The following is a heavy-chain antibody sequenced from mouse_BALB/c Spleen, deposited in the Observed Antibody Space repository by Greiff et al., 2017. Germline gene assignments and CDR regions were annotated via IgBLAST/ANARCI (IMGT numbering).Heavy chain of an antibody. CDR3: TSTVVAREYFDY. Sequence: VQLQQSGAELVRSGASVKLSCTASGFNIKDYYMHWVKQRPEQGLEWIGWIDPENGDTEYAPKFQGKATMTADTSSNTAYLQLSSLTSEDTAVYYCTSTVVAREYFDYWGQGTTLTVSS. CDR1: GFNIKDYY. CDR2: IDPENGDT. V-gene: IGHV14-4*02. J-gene: IGHJ2*01. D-gene: IGHD1-1*01.